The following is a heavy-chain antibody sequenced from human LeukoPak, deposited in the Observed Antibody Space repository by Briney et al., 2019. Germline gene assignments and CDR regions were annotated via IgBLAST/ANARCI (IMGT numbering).Heavy chain of an antibody. J-gene: IGHJ5*02. CDR1: GYTFTSYG. V-gene: IGHV1-2*02. Sequence: ASVKVSCKASGYTFTSYGTSWVRQAPGQGIEWMGWINPNNGDTNYAQKFQGRVTMTRDTSISTAYMELSRLTSDDTAVYYCARPRSGSQTGFDPWGQGTLVTVSS. CDR3: ARPRSGSQTGFDP. CDR2: INPNNGDT. D-gene: IGHD1-26*01.